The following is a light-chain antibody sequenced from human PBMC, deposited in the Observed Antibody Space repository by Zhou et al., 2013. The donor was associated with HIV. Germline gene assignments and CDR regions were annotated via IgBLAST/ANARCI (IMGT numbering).Light chain of an antibody. CDR2: DAS. J-gene: IGKJ4*01. CDR1: QSISSY. V-gene: IGKV3-11*01. Sequence: EIVLTQSPATLSLSPGERATLSCRASQSISSYLAWYQQKPGQAPRLLIYDASNRATGIPARFSGSGSGTGFTLTISSLEPEDFAVYYCQQRSNWPLTFGGGTKVE. CDR3: QQRSNWPLT.